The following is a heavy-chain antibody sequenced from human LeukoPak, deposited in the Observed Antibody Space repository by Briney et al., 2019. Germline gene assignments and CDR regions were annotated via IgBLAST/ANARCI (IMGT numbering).Heavy chain of an antibody. CDR1: GFTFSSYA. Sequence: GGSLRLSCAASGFTFSSYAMSWVRQAPGKGLEWVSAISGSGGSTYYADSVNGRFTISRDNSKNTLYLQMNSLRAEDTAVYYCAKDPHARDSSGYYYPPDLWGRGTLVTVSS. D-gene: IGHD3-22*01. CDR3: AKDPHARDSSGYYYPPDL. V-gene: IGHV3-23*01. J-gene: IGHJ2*01. CDR2: ISGSGGST.